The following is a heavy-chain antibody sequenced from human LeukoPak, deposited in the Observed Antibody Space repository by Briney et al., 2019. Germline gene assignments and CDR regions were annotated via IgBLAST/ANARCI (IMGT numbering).Heavy chain of an antibody. CDR1: GYGFTIYD. Sequence: ASVKVSCKASGYGFTIYDLSWARQATGQGLEWMGWMNPNSGNTGYAQKFQGRVTMTRDTSISTAYMELTSLTSEDTAIYYCARGLAVAGTGYWGQGTLVTVSS. V-gene: IGHV1-8*01. D-gene: IGHD6-13*01. J-gene: IGHJ4*02. CDR2: MNPNSGNT. CDR3: ARGLAVAGTGY.